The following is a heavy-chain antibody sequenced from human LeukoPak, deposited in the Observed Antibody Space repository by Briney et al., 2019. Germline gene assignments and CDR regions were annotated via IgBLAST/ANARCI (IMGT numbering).Heavy chain of an antibody. J-gene: IGHJ6*02. D-gene: IGHD2-15*01. CDR1: GGSISSYY. CDR3: AREFQLYMDV. Sequence: SETLSLTCTVSGGSISSYYWSWIRQPPGKGLEWIGYIYYSGSTNYNPSLKSRATISVDTSKNQFSLKLSSVTAADTAVYYCAREFQLYMDVWGQGTTVTVSS. V-gene: IGHV4-59*01. CDR2: IYYSGST.